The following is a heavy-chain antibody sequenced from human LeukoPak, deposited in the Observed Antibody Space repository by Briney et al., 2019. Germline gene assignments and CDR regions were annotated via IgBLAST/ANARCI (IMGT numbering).Heavy chain of an antibody. V-gene: IGHV4-59*01. CDR3: DGGNGAFDY. D-gene: IGHD4-23*01. CDR1: GGSISSYY. J-gene: IGHJ4*02. CDR2: IYYSGSA. Sequence: PSETLPLTYTVSGGSISSYYWSWIRQPPGKGLEWIGYIYYSGSATYNPSLKSRVTISVDTSKNQVSLKLSSVTAADSAVYAGDGGNGAFDYWGQGTLVTVSS.